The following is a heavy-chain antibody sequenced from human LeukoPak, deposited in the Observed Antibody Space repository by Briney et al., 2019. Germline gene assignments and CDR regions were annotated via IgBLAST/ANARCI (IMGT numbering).Heavy chain of an antibody. CDR3: ARQVPGREWFGEFVPPRDY. CDR1: GGSISSSSYY. D-gene: IGHD3-10*01. V-gene: IGHV4-39*01. J-gene: IGHJ4*02. Sequence: SETLSLTCTVSGGSISSSSYYWGWIRQPPGKGLEWIRSIYYSGSTYYNPSLKSRVTISVDTSKNQFSLKLSSVTAADTAVYYCARQVPGREWFGEFVPPRDYWGQGTLVTVSS. CDR2: IYYSGST.